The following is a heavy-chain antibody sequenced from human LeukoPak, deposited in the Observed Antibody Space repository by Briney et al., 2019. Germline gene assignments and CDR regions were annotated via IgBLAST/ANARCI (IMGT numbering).Heavy chain of an antibody. CDR1: GGSISSGGYY. V-gene: IGHV4-39*07. CDR2: INHSGST. Sequence: SETLSLTCTVSGGSISSGGYYWSWIRQPPGKGLEWIGEINHSGSTNYNPSLKSRVTISVDTSKNQFSLKLSSVTAADTAVYYCATLAVAGPYYFDYWGQGTLVTVSS. J-gene: IGHJ4*02. CDR3: ATLAVAGPYYFDY. D-gene: IGHD6-19*01.